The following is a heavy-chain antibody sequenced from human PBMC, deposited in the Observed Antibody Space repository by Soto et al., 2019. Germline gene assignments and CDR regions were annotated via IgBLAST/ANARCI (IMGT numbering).Heavy chain of an antibody. CDR1: GFTFSSYA. D-gene: IGHD3-3*01. Sequence: GGSLRLSCAASGFTFSSYAMSWVRQAPGKGLEWVSAISGSGGSTYYADSVKGRFTISRDNSKNTLYLQMNGLRAEDMAVYYCAKVGSGQPSGPTDYYDFWSGYFSYYYYYMDVWGKGTTVTVSS. CDR3: AKVGSGQPSGPTDYYDFWSGYFSYYYYYMDV. V-gene: IGHV3-23*01. CDR2: ISGSGGST. J-gene: IGHJ6*03.